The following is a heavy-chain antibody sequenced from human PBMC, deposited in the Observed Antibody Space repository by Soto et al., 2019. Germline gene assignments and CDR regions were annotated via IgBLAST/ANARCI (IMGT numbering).Heavy chain of an antibody. CDR3: AKDGRHTFDS. Sequence: QVQLVESGGGVVQPGRSLRLSCAASGFTFSHYAMHWVRQAPGKGLEWVALMSYDGSNEYYADSVKGRFTISRDNSKNTLYLQMNSLRAEDTAVYYCAKDGRHTFDSWGQGTLVTVSS. CDR1: GFTFSHYA. V-gene: IGHV3-30*18. J-gene: IGHJ4*02. CDR2: MSYDGSNE.